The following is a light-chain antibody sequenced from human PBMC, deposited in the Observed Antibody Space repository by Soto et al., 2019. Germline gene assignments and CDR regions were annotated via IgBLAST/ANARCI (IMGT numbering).Light chain of an antibody. CDR3: QQPNNWPPT. CDR2: GAS. J-gene: IGKJ1*01. V-gene: IGKV3-15*01. CDR1: QSVSSY. Sequence: EIVLTQSPATLSLSPGERATLSCRASQSVSSYLAWYQQKPGQAPRLLMYGASTRATGIPARFSGSGFGTEFTLTISSLQSEDFAVYYCQQPNNWPPTFGQGTKVDIK.